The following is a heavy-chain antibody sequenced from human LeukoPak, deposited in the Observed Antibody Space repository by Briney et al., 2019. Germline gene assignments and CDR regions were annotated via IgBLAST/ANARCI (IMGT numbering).Heavy chain of an antibody. D-gene: IGHD2-21*02. Sequence: GGSLRLSCAASGFTFSSYSMNWVRQAPGKGLEGVSYISSSSSTIYYAASVKGRFTISRDNAKNSLYLQMNSLRAEDTAVYYCAFDCGGDCYSEFDWGQGTLVTVSS. J-gene: IGHJ4*02. V-gene: IGHV3-48*01. CDR3: AFDCGGDCYSEFD. CDR2: ISSSSSTI. CDR1: GFTFSSYS.